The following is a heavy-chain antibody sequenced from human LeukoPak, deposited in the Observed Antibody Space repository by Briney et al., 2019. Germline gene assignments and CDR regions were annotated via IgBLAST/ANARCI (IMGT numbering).Heavy chain of an antibody. V-gene: IGHV3-30*02. D-gene: IGHD5-24*01. CDR1: GFTFSSYG. Sequence: GGSLRLSCAASGFTFSSYGMHWVRQAPGKGLEWVASIRYDGSNKYYADSVKGQFTISRDNAKNSLYLQMNSLRAEDTAVYYCARMRWLQSYNWFDPWGQGTLVTASS. J-gene: IGHJ5*02. CDR3: ARMRWLQSYNWFDP. CDR2: IRYDGSNK.